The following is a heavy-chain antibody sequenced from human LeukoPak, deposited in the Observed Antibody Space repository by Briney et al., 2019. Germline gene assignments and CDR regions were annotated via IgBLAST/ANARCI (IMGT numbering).Heavy chain of an antibody. CDR2: IRYDGNEK. Sequence: GGSMRLSCAVSGLTFRNFGIHWVRQAPGKGLEWVIVIRYDGNEKYYADSVKGRFTISKDNSKNMLYLQMNNLRVEDTAVYYCARARDEYYFDYWGQGALVTVSS. D-gene: IGHD6-6*01. V-gene: IGHV3-33*01. J-gene: IGHJ4*02. CDR1: GLTFRNFG. CDR3: ARARDEYYFDY.